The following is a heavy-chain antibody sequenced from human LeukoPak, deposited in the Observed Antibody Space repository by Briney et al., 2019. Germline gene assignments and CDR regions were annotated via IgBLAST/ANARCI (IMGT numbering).Heavy chain of an antibody. V-gene: IGHV3-23*01. CDR3: AKDFRYSGSYLGGDAFDI. D-gene: IGHD1-26*01. Sequence: GGSLRLSCAASGFTFSSYAMSWVRQAPGKGLEWVSAISGSGGSTYYADSVKGLFTISRDNSKNTLYLQMNSLRAEDTAVYYCAKDFRYSGSYLGGDAFDIWGQGTMVTVSS. CDR1: GFTFSSYA. CDR2: ISGSGGST. J-gene: IGHJ3*02.